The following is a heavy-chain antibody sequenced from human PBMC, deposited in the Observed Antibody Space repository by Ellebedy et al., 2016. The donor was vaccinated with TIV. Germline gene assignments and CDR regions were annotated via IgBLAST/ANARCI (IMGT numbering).Heavy chain of an antibody. CDR3: AKDRVRIAAAGIVDY. J-gene: IGHJ4*02. CDR2: ISYDGSNK. D-gene: IGHD6-13*01. CDR1: GFTFSSYP. V-gene: IGHV3-30-3*01. Sequence: GGSLRLXXAASGFTFSSYPMHWVRQAPGKGLEWVAVISYDGSNKYYADSVKGRFTISRDNSKNTLYLQMNSLRAEDTAVYYCAKDRVRIAAAGIVDYWGQGTLVTVSS.